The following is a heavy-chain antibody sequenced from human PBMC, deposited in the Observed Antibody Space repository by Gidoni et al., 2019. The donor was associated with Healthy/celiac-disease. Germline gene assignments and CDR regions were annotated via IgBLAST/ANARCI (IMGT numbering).Heavy chain of an antibody. CDR3: ARRRTGARNDDFDI. D-gene: IGHD1-26*01. J-gene: IGHJ3*02. V-gene: IGHV2-70*01. Sequence: QVTLRESGPALVKPTQTLTLTCTFSGFSLSTSGMCVSWIRQPPGKALEWLALIDWDDDKYYSTSLKTRLTISKDNSKNQVVLTMTNMDPVDTDTYYCARRRTGARNDDFDIWGQGTMVTVSS. CDR1: GFSLSTSGMC. CDR2: IDWDDDK.